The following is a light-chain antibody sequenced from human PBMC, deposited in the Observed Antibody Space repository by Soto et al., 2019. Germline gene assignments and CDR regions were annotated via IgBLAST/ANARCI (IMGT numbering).Light chain of an antibody. V-gene: IGKV3-15*01. Sequence: EIVMTQSPATLSVSPGDRATLSCRASQSVSSNLAWYQQKPGQAPRLLIYGASTRATGIPARFSAGGSGTEFTLTISSLQSEDFAVYYCQQYNNWPPLTFGGGTKVEIK. CDR1: QSVSSN. CDR3: QQYNNWPPLT. J-gene: IGKJ4*01. CDR2: GAS.